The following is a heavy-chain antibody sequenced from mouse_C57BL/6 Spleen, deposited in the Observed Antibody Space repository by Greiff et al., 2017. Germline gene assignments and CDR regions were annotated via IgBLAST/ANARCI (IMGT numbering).Heavy chain of an antibody. Sequence: EVKLQESGGDLVKPGGSLKLSCAASGFTFSSYGMSWVRQTPDKRLEWVATISSGGSYTDYPDSVKGRFTISRDNAKNTLYLQMSSLKSEDTAMYYCERHWVTTVVAVHFDDWGQGTTLTVSS. CDR2: ISSGGSYT. D-gene: IGHD1-1*01. V-gene: IGHV5-6*02. J-gene: IGHJ2*01. CDR1: GFTFSSYG. CDR3: ERHWVTTVVAVHFDD.